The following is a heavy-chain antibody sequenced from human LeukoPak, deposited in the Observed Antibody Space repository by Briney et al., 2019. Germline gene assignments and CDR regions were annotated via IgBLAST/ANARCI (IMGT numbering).Heavy chain of an antibody. CDR2: MNPNSGNT. D-gene: IGHD2-2*01. V-gene: IGHV1-8*01. CDR3: ARHGCSSTSCYPELNWFDP. CDR1: GYTFTSYD. J-gene: IGHJ5*02. Sequence: ASVTVSFKASGYTFTSYDINWVRQATGQGLEWMGWMNPNSGNTGYAQKFQGRVTMTRNTSISTAYMELSSLRSEDTAVYYCARHGCSSTSCYPELNWFDPWGQGTLVTVSS.